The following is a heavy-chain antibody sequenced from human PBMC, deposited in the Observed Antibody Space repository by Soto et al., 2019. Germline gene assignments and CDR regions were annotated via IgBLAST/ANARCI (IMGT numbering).Heavy chain of an antibody. J-gene: IGHJ6*02. CDR3: ATDYVDILTGYSLSLYYYGMDV. CDR2: ISGSGGST. CDR1: RFTFSSYA. V-gene: IGHV3-23*01. D-gene: IGHD3-9*01. Sequence: PGGSMRISCAASRFTFSSYAMSWVRQDQGKGLEWVSAISGSGGSTYYADSVKGRFTISRDNSKNTLYLQMNSLRAEDTAVYYCATDYVDILTGYSLSLYYYGMDVWGQGTTVTVSS.